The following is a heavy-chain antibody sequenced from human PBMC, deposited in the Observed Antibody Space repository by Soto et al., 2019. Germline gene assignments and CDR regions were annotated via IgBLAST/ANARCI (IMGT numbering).Heavy chain of an antibody. V-gene: IGHV4-34*01. J-gene: IGHJ6*02. CDR2: INHSGST. Sequence: PSETLSLTCAVYGGSFSGYYWSWIRQPPGKGLEWIGEINHSGSTNYNPSLKSRVTISVDTSKNQFSLKLSSVTAADTAVYCCARVSYYGSGSYYDGYYYGMDVWGQGTTVTVSS. D-gene: IGHD3-10*01. CDR1: GGSFSGYY. CDR3: ARVSYYGSGSYYDGYYYGMDV.